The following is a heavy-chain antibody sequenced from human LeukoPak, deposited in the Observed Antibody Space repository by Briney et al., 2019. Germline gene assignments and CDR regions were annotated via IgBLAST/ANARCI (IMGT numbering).Heavy chain of an antibody. CDR2: MNPNSGNT. CDR1: GYTFTSYD. J-gene: IGHJ4*02. CDR3: ARIKSLPRRSNIVVVPATTYFDY. D-gene: IGHD2-2*01. Sequence: ASVKVSCKASGYTFTSYDINWVRQATGQGLEWMGRMNPNSGNTGYAQKFQGRVTMTRNTSISTAYMELSSLRSEDTAVYYCARIKSLPRRSNIVVVPATTYFDYWGQGTLVTVSS. V-gene: IGHV1-8*01.